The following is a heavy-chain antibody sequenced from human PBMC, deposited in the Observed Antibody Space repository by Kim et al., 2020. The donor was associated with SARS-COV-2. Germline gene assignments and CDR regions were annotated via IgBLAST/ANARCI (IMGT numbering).Heavy chain of an antibody. CDR2: IIPIFGTA. CDR1: GGTFSSYA. V-gene: IGHV1-69*13. J-gene: IGHJ6*02. D-gene: IGHD3-10*01. CDR3: ASVEGWGSGSGYGMDV. Sequence: SVKVSCKASGGTFSSYAISWVRQAPGQGLEWMGGIIPIFGTANYAQKFQGRVTITADESTSTAYMELSSLRSEDTAVYYCASVEGWGSGSGYGMDVWGQGTTVTVSS.